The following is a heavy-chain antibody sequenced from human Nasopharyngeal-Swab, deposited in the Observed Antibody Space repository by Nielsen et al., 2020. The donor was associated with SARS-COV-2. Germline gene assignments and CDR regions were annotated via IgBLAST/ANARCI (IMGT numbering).Heavy chain of an antibody. CDR3: ARGRKIRFLRYGMDV. J-gene: IGHJ6*02. CDR1: GGSITSSSYY. Sequence: SEPLSLTCTVSGGSITSSSYYWCSIRQPPGKGLEWIGEINHSGSTNYNPSLKSRVTISVDTSKNQFSLKLSSVTAADTAVYYCARGRKIRFLRYGMDVWGQGTTVTVSS. V-gene: IGHV4-39*07. CDR2: INHSGST. D-gene: IGHD3-3*01.